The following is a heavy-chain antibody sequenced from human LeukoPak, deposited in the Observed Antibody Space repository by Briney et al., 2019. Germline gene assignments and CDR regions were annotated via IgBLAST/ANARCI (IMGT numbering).Heavy chain of an antibody. CDR3: ARVFSLVGATLGY. CDR1: GYTFTRHG. J-gene: IGHJ4*02. Sequence: GASVKVSCKASGYTFTRHGISWVRQAPGQGLEWMGWISTYNGDTNYAQNLQGRVTMTRDTSTSTVYMELSSLRSEDTAVYYCARVFSLVGATLGYWGQGTLVTVSS. CDR2: ISTYNGDT. V-gene: IGHV1-18*01. D-gene: IGHD1-26*01.